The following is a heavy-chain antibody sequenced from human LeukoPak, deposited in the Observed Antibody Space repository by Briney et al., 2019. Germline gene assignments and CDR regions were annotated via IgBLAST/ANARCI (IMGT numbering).Heavy chain of an antibody. CDR2: ISSSSSYI. Sequence: GGSLRLSCAASGFTFRSYSMNWVRQAPGKGLEGVSSISSSSSYIYYADSVKGRFTISRDNAKNSLYLQMNSLRAEDTAVYYCARDPLWPELGHFDYWGQGTLVTVSS. J-gene: IGHJ4*02. D-gene: IGHD7-27*01. V-gene: IGHV3-21*01. CDR1: GFTFRSYS. CDR3: ARDPLWPELGHFDY.